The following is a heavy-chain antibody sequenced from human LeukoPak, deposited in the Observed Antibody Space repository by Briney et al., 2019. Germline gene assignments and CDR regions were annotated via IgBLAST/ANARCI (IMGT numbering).Heavy chain of an antibody. Sequence: GGSLRLSCVASGFTFSDYYMSWIRQAPGKGLGWVSYISSSGSIIYYADSVKGRFTISRDNAKNSLYLQMNSLRAEDTAVYYCAIYPTHMRYIVATMWGQGTLVTVSS. CDR3: AIYPTHMRYIVATM. CDR1: GFTFSDYY. V-gene: IGHV3-11*01. J-gene: IGHJ4*02. D-gene: IGHD5-12*01. CDR2: ISSSGSII.